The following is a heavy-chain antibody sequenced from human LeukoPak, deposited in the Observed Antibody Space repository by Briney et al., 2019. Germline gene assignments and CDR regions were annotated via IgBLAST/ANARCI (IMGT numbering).Heavy chain of an antibody. V-gene: IGHV4-59*01. CDR2: IYYSGST. CDR1: GGSISSYY. D-gene: IGHD2-2*01. J-gene: IGHJ4*02. CDR3: ARAGLGYCSNTSCPKPNFDY. Sequence: SETLSLTCTVSGGSISSYYWSWIRQPPGKGLEWIGYIYYSGSTNYNPSLKSRVTISVDTSKNQFSLKLSSVTAADTAVYYCARAGLGYCSNTSCPKPNFDYWGQGTLVTVSS.